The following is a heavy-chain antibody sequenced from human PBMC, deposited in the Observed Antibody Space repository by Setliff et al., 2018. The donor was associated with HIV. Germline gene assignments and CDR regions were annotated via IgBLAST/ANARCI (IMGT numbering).Heavy chain of an antibody. Sequence: GASVKVSCKASGYNFNRYGIHWVRQAPGQRLEWMGWINAGNGDTKSSQKFQGRVTITRDTSASTAYMELSSLRSEDTGVYYCAIGSSNWPHRPNNYYFDYWGQGTPVTVSS. D-gene: IGHD6-13*01. J-gene: IGHJ4*02. CDR2: INAGNGDT. V-gene: IGHV1-3*01. CDR3: AIGSSNWPHRPNNYYFDY. CDR1: GYNFNRYG.